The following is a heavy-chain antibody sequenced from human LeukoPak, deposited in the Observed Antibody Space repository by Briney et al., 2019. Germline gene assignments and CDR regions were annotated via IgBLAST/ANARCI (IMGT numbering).Heavy chain of an antibody. V-gene: IGHV1-2*02. CDR3: ARGGPYCSSSNCLVDY. Sequence: ASVKVSCKASGYIISGYYLHWVRQAPGQGLEWMGWIHPNSGGTKCAQKFQGRVTMTRDTSIGTAYMELSSLRSDDTAVYYCARGGPYCSSSNCLVDYWGQGTLVTVSS. J-gene: IGHJ4*02. CDR1: GYIISGYY. CDR2: IHPNSGGT. D-gene: IGHD2-2*01.